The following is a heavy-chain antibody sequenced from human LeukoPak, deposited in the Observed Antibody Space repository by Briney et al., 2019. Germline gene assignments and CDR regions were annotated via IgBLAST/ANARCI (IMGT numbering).Heavy chain of an antibody. Sequence: PGGSLRLSCAAPGFTFSSYSMNWVRQAPGKGLEWVSSISSSSSYIYYADSVKGRFTISRDNAKNSLYLQMNSLRAEDTAVYYCARDRFSGLSGWYFMWDAFDIWGQGTMVTVSS. D-gene: IGHD6-19*01. V-gene: IGHV3-21*01. CDR2: ISSSSSYI. CDR3: ARDRFSGLSGWYFMWDAFDI. J-gene: IGHJ3*02. CDR1: GFTFSSYS.